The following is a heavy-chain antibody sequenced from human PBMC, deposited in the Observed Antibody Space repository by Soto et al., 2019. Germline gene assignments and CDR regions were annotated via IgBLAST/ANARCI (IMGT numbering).Heavy chain of an antibody. CDR2: IVVGSGNT. CDR1: GFTFTSSA. D-gene: IGHD3-22*01. CDR3: AADKGYDSSGYSDY. J-gene: IGHJ4*02. Sequence: SVKVSCKASGFTFTSSAVQWVRQARGQRLEWKGWIVVGSGNTNYAQKFQERITITRDKSTSTASMELSSLRSEDTAVYYCAADKGYDSSGYSDYWGQGTLVTVSS. V-gene: IGHV1-58*01.